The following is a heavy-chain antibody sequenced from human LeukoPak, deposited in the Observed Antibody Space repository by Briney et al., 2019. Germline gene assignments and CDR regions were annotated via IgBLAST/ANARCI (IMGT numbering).Heavy chain of an antibody. Sequence: SETLPLTCTVSGGSISSGDYYWSWIRQPPGKGLEWVGYIYYSGSTYYNPSLKSRVTISVDTSKNQFSLKLSSVTAADTAVYYCARVPITMIVVVPPNDAFDIWGQGTMAPVSS. J-gene: IGHJ3*02. V-gene: IGHV4-30-4*01. D-gene: IGHD3-22*01. CDR2: IYYSGST. CDR3: ARVPITMIVVVPPNDAFDI. CDR1: GGSISSGDYY.